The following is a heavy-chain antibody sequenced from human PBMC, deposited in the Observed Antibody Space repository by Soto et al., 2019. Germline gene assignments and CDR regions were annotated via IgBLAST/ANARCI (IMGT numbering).Heavy chain of an antibody. CDR2: ISDTGGTP. V-gene: IGHV3-23*01. CDR1: GFTFSRQS. D-gene: IGHD3-10*01. Sequence: EVQLLQSGGGLVQPGGSVRLTCTASGFTFSRQSMGWVRQAPGKGLEWVSSISDTGGTPFYADSVRGRFIISRDNSKDTLHLQMNRLRPEDTALYFCAIGYYVDSSGWDDAYDFWGRGTTVIVSP. CDR3: AIGYYVDSSGWDDAYDF. J-gene: IGHJ3*01.